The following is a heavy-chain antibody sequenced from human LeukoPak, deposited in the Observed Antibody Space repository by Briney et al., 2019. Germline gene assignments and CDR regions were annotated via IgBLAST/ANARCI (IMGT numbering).Heavy chain of an antibody. CDR3: ARKMKTGDRVGTFDI. V-gene: IGHV3-21*01. CDR1: GFTFSSYE. D-gene: IGHD1-1*01. CDR2: IGTDGSYI. J-gene: IGHJ3*02. Sequence: GGSLRLSCAASGFTFSSYEMNWVRQAPMKGLEWVSSIGTDGSYIYYADSVQGRFTISRDNAKNSLYLQMNSLTAEDTAVYYCARKMKTGDRVGTFDIWGQGTMVTVSS.